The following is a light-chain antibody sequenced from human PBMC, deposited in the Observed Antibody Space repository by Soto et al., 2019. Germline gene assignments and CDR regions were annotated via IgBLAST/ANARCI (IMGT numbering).Light chain of an antibody. V-gene: IGKV2-28*01. Sequence: DIVMTQSPLSLPVTPGEPASISCRSSQSLLHSNGYNYLDWYVQKPGQSPQLLIYLGSNRASGVPDRFSGSGSGTDFTLRISRVEAEDVGVYYCMPGLETPNLGPGTKVDIK. J-gene: IGKJ3*01. CDR1: QSLLHSNGYNY. CDR3: MPGLETPN. CDR2: LGS.